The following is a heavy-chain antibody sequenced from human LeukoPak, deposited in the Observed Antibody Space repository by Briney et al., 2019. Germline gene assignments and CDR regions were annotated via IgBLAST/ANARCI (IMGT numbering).Heavy chain of an antibody. CDR2: IFSRSESI. V-gene: IGHV3-21*01. CDR3: AREGYYGSGSPPSLYFDY. CDR1: GFTFGAYT. Sequence: GGSLRLSCAASGFTFGAYTMNWIRQAPGKGLEWVSCIFSRSESILYAESVRGRFTISRDNSRSTLYLQMNSLRPEDTAIYYCAREGYYGSGSPPSLYFDYWGQGTLVTVSS. J-gene: IGHJ4*02. D-gene: IGHD3-10*01.